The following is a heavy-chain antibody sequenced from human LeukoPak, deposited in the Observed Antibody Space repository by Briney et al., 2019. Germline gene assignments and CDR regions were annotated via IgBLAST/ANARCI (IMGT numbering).Heavy chain of an antibody. CDR2: IYYTGTT. J-gene: IGHJ3*01. CDR3: ARRWVYDKRAFDA. CDR1: GGSISGTYY. D-gene: IGHD3-16*01. Sequence: PSETLSLTCTVTGGSISGTYYWSWIRQPPGKGLEWIGYIYYTGTTDSNPSLKSRVTISLDTSKNQFSLNLSSVTAADTAVYYCARRWVYDKRAFDAWGQGTMVTVSS. V-gene: IGHV4-59*08.